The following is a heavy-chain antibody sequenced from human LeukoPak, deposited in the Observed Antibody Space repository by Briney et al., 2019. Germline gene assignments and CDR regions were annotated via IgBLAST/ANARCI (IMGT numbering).Heavy chain of an antibody. Sequence: SETLSLTCTVSGGSISTQYWTWIRQPPGKGLEWIGNVYYTGSTNYNPSLKSRVSISVDTSKNQFSLELTSVTAADTAVYYCANSLGSKNAFHIWGQGTMVTVSS. D-gene: IGHD4-11*01. V-gene: IGHV4-59*08. CDR3: ANSLGSKNAFHI. CDR2: VYYTGST. J-gene: IGHJ3*02. CDR1: GGSISTQY.